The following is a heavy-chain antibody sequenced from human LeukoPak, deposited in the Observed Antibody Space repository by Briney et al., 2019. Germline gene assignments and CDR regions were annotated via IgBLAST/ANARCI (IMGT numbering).Heavy chain of an antibody. CDR2: IKEDESKR. J-gene: IGHJ4*02. Sequence: QAGGSLRLSCEASGFTFNNYWMNWVRQAPGKGLEWVANIKEDESKRYFVDSVKGRFTISRDNAKNSVYLQMDSLRAEDTAVYYCARDEGWGVDYWGQGTLVTVSS. V-gene: IGHV3-7*04. D-gene: IGHD3-10*01. CDR3: ARDEGWGVDY. CDR1: GFTFNNYW.